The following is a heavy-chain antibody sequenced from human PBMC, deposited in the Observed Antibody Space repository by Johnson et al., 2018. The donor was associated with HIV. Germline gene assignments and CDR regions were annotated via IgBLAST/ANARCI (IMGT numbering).Heavy chain of an antibody. CDR1: GFTFSSYA. J-gene: IGHJ3*02. D-gene: IGHD5-12*01. CDR3: AREGWLLYAFDI. Sequence: QVQLVESGGGVAPPGRSLRLSCASSGFTFSSYAMHWVRQAPGKGLEWQAVISSDGNNKYYADSVKGRFTISRDNSKNTLYLQMNSLRAEDTAVYYCAREGWLLYAFDIWGQGTMVTVSS. CDR2: ISSDGNNK. V-gene: IGHV3-30-3*01.